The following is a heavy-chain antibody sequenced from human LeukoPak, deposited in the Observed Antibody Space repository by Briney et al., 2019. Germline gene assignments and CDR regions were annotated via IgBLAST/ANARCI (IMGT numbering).Heavy chain of an antibody. CDR3: ARGGPDYSNHGYYYYYMDV. Sequence: GASVKVSCKTSGYTFTTYYMHWVRQAPGQGLEWVGVINPSDGGTYSAQKFQGRVTMTTDMSTSTVNMELSSLRSEDTAMYYCARGGPDYSNHGYYYYYMDVWGKGTTVTVSS. CDR1: GYTFTTYY. J-gene: IGHJ6*03. D-gene: IGHD4-11*01. V-gene: IGHV1-46*01. CDR2: INPSDGGT.